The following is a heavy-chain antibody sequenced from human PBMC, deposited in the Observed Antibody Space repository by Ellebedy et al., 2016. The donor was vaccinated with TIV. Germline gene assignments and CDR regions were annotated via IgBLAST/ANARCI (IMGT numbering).Heavy chain of an antibody. CDR1: GFSLSTSGVG. Sequence: SGPTLVKPTPTLTLTCTISGFSLSTSGVGVGWLRQPPGKALEWLGIIYWDDDKRYSPSLKSRLTITKDTSKNQVVLTMTNMDPVDTATYYCAHKPRLMGFFDYWGQGTLVTVSS. J-gene: IGHJ4*02. V-gene: IGHV2-5*02. CDR3: AHKPRLMGFFDY. D-gene: IGHD6-6*01. CDR2: IYWDDDK.